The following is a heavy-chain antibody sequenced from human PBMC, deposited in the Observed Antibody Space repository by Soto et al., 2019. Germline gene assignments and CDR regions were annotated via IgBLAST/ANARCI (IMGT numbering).Heavy chain of an antibody. CDR3: AREAHFIVVVPAALDAFDI. J-gene: IGHJ3*02. CDR1: GDSVSSNSAA. V-gene: IGHV6-1*01. CDR2: TYYRSKWYN. Sequence: QTLSLTCAISGDSVSSNSAAWNWIRQSPSRGLEWLGRTYYRSKWYNDYAVSVKSRITINPDTSKNQFSLQLNSVTPEDTAVYYCAREAHFIVVVPAALDAFDIWGQGTMVTVSS. D-gene: IGHD2-2*01.